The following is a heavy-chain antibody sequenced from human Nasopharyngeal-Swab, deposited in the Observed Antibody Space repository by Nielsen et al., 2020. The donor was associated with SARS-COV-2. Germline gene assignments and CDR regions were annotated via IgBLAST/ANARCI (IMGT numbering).Heavy chain of an antibody. CDR3: ASGIFSPSYY. J-gene: IGHJ4*02. V-gene: IGHV3-74*01. D-gene: IGHD3-10*01. CDR1: GFTFSNFA. Sequence: GESLKISCAASGFTFSNFAMSWVRQAPGKGLEWVALINSDGSTTSYADSVKGRFTISRDDGKNTLYLEMNSLRAEDTAIYYCASGIFSPSYYWGQGTLVTVSS. CDR2: INSDGSTT.